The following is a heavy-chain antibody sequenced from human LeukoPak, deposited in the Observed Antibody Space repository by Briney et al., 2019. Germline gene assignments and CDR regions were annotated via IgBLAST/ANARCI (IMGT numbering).Heavy chain of an antibody. V-gene: IGHV1-45*02. J-gene: IGHJ4*02. CDR1: GYTFTYRY. CDR2: ITPFNGNT. CDR3: ARGYSGYRNDY. Sequence: SVKVSCKASGYTFTYRYLHWVRQAPGQALEWMGWITPFNGNTNYAQKFQDRVTITRDRSMSTAYMELSSLRSEDTAVYYCARGYSGYRNDYWGQGTLVTVSS. D-gene: IGHD5-12*01.